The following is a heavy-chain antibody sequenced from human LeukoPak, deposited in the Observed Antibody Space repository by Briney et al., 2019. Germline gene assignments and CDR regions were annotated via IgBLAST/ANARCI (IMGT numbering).Heavy chain of an antibody. CDR3: ARAVEMVRGVITVWFDY. CDR1: GGSLSSGGYY. J-gene: IGHJ4*02. D-gene: IGHD3-10*01. V-gene: IGHV4-31*03. Sequence: SETLSLTCTVSGGSLSSGGYYWSWIRQHPGKGLEWIGYIYHSGSTYYNPSLKSRVTISVDTSKNQFSLKLSSVTAADTAVYYCARAVEMVRGVITVWFDYWGQGTLVTVSS. CDR2: IYHSGST.